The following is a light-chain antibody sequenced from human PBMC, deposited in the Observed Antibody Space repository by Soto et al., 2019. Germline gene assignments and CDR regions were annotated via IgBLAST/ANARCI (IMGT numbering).Light chain of an antibody. CDR2: GAS. J-gene: IGKJ1*01. CDR1: QSVSNTY. Sequence: EIVLTQSPGTLSLSPGERATLSCRASQSVSNTYLAWYQQKPGQAPRLLIYGASNRATGIPDRFSGSGSGTDFTLTISRLEPEAFAVYYCQQYGSSGTFGQGTKVEIK. CDR3: QQYGSSGT. V-gene: IGKV3-20*01.